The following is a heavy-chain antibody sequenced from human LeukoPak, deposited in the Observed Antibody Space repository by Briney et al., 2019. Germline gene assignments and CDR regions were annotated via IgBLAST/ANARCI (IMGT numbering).Heavy chain of an antibody. Sequence: ASVKVSCKASGYTFTGYYIHWVRQAPGQGLEWMGWINPNSGGTNYAQKFQGRVTMTRDTSISTAYMELSRLRSDDTAVYYCARDRYCSGGSCYGATPTDPWGQGTLVTVSS. V-gene: IGHV1-2*02. D-gene: IGHD2-15*01. CDR3: ARDRYCSGGSCYGATPTDP. J-gene: IGHJ5*02. CDR2: INPNSGGT. CDR1: GYTFTGYY.